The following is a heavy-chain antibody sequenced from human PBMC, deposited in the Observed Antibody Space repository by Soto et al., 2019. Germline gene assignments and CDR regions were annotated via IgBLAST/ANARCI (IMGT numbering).Heavy chain of an antibody. CDR2: IRSKANSYAT. Sequence: EVQLVESGGGLVQPGGSLKLSCAASGFTFSGSAMHWVRQASGKGLEWVGRIRSKANSYATAYAASVKGRFTISRDDSKNTAYLQMNSLKPEDTPVYYCTSLVGATAYWGQGTLVTVSS. V-gene: IGHV3-73*01. CDR1: GFTFSGSA. CDR3: TSLVGATAY. D-gene: IGHD1-26*01. J-gene: IGHJ4*02.